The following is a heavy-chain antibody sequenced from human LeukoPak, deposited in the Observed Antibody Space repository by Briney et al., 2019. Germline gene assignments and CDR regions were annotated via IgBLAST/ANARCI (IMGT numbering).Heavy chain of an antibody. Sequence: PSETLSLTCTVSGGSISSYYWSWIRQPPGKGLEWIGYIYYSGSTNYNPSLKSRVTISVDTSKNQFSLKLSSVTAADTAVYYCASGPYSSGWYRSYAFDIWGQGTMVTVSS. J-gene: IGHJ3*02. V-gene: IGHV4-59*01. CDR2: IYYSGST. CDR3: ASGPYSSGWYRSYAFDI. CDR1: GGSISSYY. D-gene: IGHD6-19*01.